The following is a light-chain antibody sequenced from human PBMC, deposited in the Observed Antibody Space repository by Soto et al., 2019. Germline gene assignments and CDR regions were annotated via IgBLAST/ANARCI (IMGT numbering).Light chain of an antibody. Sequence: QSALTQPASVSGSPGQSITISCTGTSSDVGGYNYVSWYQQHPGKAPKLMIYEVSNRPSGVSNRFSGSKSGNTASLTISGLQAEDEADYYCSSYPSSSTVVFGGGTNLTVL. CDR3: SSYPSSSTVV. CDR1: SSDVGGYNY. CDR2: EVS. J-gene: IGLJ2*01. V-gene: IGLV2-14*01.